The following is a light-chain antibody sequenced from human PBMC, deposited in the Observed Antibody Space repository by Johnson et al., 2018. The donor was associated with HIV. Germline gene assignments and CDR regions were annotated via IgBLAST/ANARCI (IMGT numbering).Light chain of an antibody. CDR1: SSNIGNNY. J-gene: IGLJ1*01. CDR3: GTWDSSLGAHYV. CDR2: DNN. V-gene: IGLV1-51*01. Sequence: QSVLTQPPSVSAAPGQKVTISCSGSSSNIGNNYVSWYQQLPGAAPKLLIYDNNKRPSGIPDRFSGSKSGTSATLGITGLQTGDEADYYCGTWDSSLGAHYVVGTGTKVTVL.